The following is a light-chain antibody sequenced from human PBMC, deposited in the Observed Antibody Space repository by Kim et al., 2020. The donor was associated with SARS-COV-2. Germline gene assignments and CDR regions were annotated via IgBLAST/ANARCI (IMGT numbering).Light chain of an antibody. CDR2: AAS. Sequence: ASVGDRVTITCRASQSSSSYLNWYQQKPGKAPKLLIYAASSLQSGVPSRCSGSGSGTDFTLTISSLQPEDFATYYCQQSYSTPPTFGQGTKVDIK. J-gene: IGKJ1*01. CDR1: QSSSSY. CDR3: QQSYSTPPT. V-gene: IGKV1-39*01.